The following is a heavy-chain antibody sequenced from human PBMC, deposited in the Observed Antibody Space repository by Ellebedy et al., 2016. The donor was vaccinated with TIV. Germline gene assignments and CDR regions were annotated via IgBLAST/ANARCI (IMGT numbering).Heavy chain of an antibody. Sequence: PGGSLRLSCAASGFTFSSYAMSWVRQAPGKGLEWVSTISGRGGGTYYADSVKGRFTISRDNSKNTLYLQMSSLRAEDTAVYYCAKANVCFDNWGQGTQVTVSS. CDR1: GFTFSSYA. J-gene: IGHJ4*02. CDR3: AKANVCFDN. V-gene: IGHV3-23*01. CDR2: ISGRGGGT.